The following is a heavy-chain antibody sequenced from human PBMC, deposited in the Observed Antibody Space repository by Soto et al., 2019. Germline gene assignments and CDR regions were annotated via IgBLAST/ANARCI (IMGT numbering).Heavy chain of an antibody. Sequence: PGTHCLTCTGSGGSMSRSSYYWGWIRQPPGKGLEWIGSIYYSGSTYYNPSLKSRVTISVDTSKNQFSLKLRSVTAADTAVYYCARHSYDFWSGQYYGMDVWGQGTTVT. V-gene: IGHV4-39*01. CDR1: GGSMSRSSYY. J-gene: IGHJ6*02. CDR3: ARHSYDFWSGQYYGMDV. CDR2: IYYSGST. D-gene: IGHD3-3*01.